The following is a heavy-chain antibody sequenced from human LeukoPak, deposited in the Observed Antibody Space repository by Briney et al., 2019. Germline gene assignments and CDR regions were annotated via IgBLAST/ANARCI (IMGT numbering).Heavy chain of an antibody. CDR2: ISGSGGST. Sequence: GGSLRLSCAASGFTFSSYAMSWVRQAPGKGLEWVSAISGSGGSTYYADSVKGRFTISRDNSKNTLYLQMNSLRAEDTAVYYCAKDLRPGSYRNYFDYWGQGTLVTVSS. D-gene: IGHD1-26*01. CDR1: GFTFSSYA. V-gene: IGHV3-23*01. CDR3: AKDLRPGSYRNYFDY. J-gene: IGHJ4*02.